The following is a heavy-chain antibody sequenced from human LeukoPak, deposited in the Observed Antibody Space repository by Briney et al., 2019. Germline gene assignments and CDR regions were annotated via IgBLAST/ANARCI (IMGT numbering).Heavy chain of an antibody. Sequence: SETLSLTCTVSGGSISSYYWSWIRQPPGKGLEWIGYIYYSGSTNYNPSLKSRVTISVDTPKNQFSLKLSSVTAADTAVYYCARGAGGTLRDYYYYYGMDVWGQGTTVTVSS. J-gene: IGHJ6*02. D-gene: IGHD3-16*01. CDR1: GGSISSYY. CDR3: ARGAGGTLRDYYYYYGMDV. CDR2: IYYSGST. V-gene: IGHV4-59*01.